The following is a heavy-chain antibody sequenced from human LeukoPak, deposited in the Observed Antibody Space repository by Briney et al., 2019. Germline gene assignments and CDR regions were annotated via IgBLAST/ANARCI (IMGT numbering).Heavy chain of an antibody. CDR2: ISNSAST. CDR3: ARHAMYWDN. CDR1: GDSISSSY. D-gene: IGHD2-8*02. Sequence: SETLSLTCTVSGDSISSSYWSWIRQPPGKGLEWIGYISNSASTNYNPSLKSRVTISVDTSKNHFSLRLSSVTTADTAVYFCARHAMYWDNWGQGILVTVSS. J-gene: IGHJ4*02. V-gene: IGHV4-59*08.